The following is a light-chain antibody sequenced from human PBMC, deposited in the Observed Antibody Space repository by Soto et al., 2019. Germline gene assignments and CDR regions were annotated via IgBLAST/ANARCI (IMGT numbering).Light chain of an antibody. Sequence: QSALAQPASVSGSPGQSITISCTGTSSDVGAYNSVPWYQQHPHRAPQVIIYKGTQRPSGVSNRFSGSTSGNAASLTISALQADDEADYFCCSSAPESTYVFGTGTKVTV. V-gene: IGLV2-23*01. CDR2: KGT. CDR1: SSDVGAYNS. CDR3: CSSAPESTYV. J-gene: IGLJ1*01.